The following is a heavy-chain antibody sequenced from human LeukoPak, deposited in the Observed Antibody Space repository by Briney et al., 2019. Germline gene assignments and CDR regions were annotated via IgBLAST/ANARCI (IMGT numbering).Heavy chain of an antibody. J-gene: IGHJ4*02. D-gene: IGHD4-17*01. Sequence: ASVKVSCKASGYTFTNYVVHWVRQAPGQRPEWMGWINAGNGNTKYSQKFQGRVTITRDTSASTAYMELSSLRSEDTAVYYCARAGTTVTDFDYWGQGTLVTVSS. CDR3: ARAGTTVTDFDY. V-gene: IGHV1-3*01. CDR1: GYTFTNYV. CDR2: INAGNGNT.